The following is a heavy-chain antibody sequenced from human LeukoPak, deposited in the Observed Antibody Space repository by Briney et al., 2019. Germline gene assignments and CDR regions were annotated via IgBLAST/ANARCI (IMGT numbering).Heavy chain of an antibody. CDR1: GGSFSGYY. D-gene: IGHD1-20*01. Sequence: SETLSLTCAVYGGSFSGYYWSWIRQPPGKGLEWIGEINHSGSTNYNPSLKSRVTISVDTSKNQFSLKLSSVTAADTAVYYCARVRNWNPYHTFDYWGQGTLVTVSS. J-gene: IGHJ4*02. CDR3: ARVRNWNPYHTFDY. V-gene: IGHV4-34*01. CDR2: INHSGST.